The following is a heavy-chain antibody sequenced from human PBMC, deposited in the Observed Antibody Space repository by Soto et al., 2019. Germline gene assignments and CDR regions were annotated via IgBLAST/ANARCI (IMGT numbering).Heavy chain of an antibody. J-gene: IGHJ6*02. D-gene: IGHD3-10*01. CDR3: ARDRPPRSYYYGWMDV. V-gene: IGHV1-69*01. CDR2: IIPILGTA. Sequence: QVQLVQSGAEVKKPGSSVKVSCKASGGTFSSYAISWVRQAPGQGLEWMGGIIPILGTANYAQKFQGRVTITADESTSTAYMELSSLRSEDTAVYYCARDRPPRSYYYGWMDVWGQGTTVTVSS. CDR1: GGTFSSYA.